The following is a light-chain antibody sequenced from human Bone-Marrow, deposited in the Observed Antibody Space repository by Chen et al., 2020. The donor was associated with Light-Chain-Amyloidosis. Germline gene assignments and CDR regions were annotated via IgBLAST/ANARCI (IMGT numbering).Light chain of an antibody. J-gene: IGLJ1*01. CDR3: NSRDSSGNHHYV. CDR2: GKN. Sequence: SSELTQDPAVSVALGQTVRITCQGDSLRSYYASWYQQKPGQAPVLVIYGKNNRPSGIPDRFSGSSPGNTASLPITGAQAEDEADYYCNSRDSSGNHHYVFGTGTKVTVL. CDR1: SLRSYY. V-gene: IGLV3-19*01.